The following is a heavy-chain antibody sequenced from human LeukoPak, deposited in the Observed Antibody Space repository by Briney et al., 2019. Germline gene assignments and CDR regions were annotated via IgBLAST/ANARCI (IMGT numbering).Heavy chain of an antibody. V-gene: IGHV4-34*01. CDR3: ARVAMAENYYDSSGYFDY. CDR1: GCIFSGYP. CDR2: INHSGGT. D-gene: IGHD3-22*01. Sequence: PSETVTVTCEASGCIFSGYPLHWMRQPPGKGLDWMGKINHSGGTNHNPSLKRRVTISVSTSKNQFSLKLSSVTAADTAVYYCARVAMAENYYDSSGYFDYWGQGTLVTVSS. J-gene: IGHJ4*02.